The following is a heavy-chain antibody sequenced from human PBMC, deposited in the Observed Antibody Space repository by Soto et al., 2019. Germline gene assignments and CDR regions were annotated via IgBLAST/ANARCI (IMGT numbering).Heavy chain of an antibody. J-gene: IGHJ4*02. CDR3: ARDNYYDTTGFFDY. CDR2: IYYSGST. Sequence: PSETLSLTCTVSGGSVSNGDFFWSWIRQPPGKGLEWIGYIYYSGSTDYNPSLKSRVTMSVDTSKNQFSLRLSSVTAADTAVYYCARDNYYDTTGFFDYWGPGTLVTVSS. D-gene: IGHD3-22*01. V-gene: IGHV4-30-4*01. CDR1: GGSVSNGDFF.